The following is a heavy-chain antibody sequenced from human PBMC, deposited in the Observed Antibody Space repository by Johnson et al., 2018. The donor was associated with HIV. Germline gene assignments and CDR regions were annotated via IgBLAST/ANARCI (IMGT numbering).Heavy chain of an antibody. J-gene: IGHJ3*02. CDR2: ISWNSGSI. CDR1: GFTFDDYA. Sequence: VQLVESGGGLVQPGRSLRLSCAASGFTFDDYAMHWVRQAPGKGLEWVSGISWNSGSIGYVDSVKGRFTISRDNSKNTMYLQMNSLKGEDTAVYYCAKDRHYTTFNAFDIWGQGTTVTVSS. D-gene: IGHD4-11*01. CDR3: AKDRHYTTFNAFDI. V-gene: IGHV3-9*01.